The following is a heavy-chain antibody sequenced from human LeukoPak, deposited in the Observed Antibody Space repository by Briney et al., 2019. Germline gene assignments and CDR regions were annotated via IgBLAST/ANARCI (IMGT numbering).Heavy chain of an antibody. Sequence: SVKVSCKASGGTFSSYAISWVRQAPGQGLEWMGGIIPIFGTANYAQKFQGRVTITTDESTSTAYMELSSLRSEDTAVYYCARLYGGNSGNWFDPWGQGTLVTVSS. CDR3: ARLYGGNSGNWFDP. J-gene: IGHJ5*02. CDR1: GGTFSSYA. D-gene: IGHD4-23*01. CDR2: IIPIFGTA. V-gene: IGHV1-69*05.